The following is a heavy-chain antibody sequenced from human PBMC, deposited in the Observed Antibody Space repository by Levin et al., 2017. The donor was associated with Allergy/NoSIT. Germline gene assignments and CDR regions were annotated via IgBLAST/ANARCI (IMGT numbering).Heavy chain of an antibody. CDR3: AKESVLVVYALFDY. V-gene: IGHV3-23*01. D-gene: IGHD2-8*02. Sequence: GGSLRLPCAASGFTFSSYAMSWVRQAPGKGLEWVSAISGSGGSTYYADPVKGRFTISRDNSKNTLYLQMNSLRAEDTAVYYCAKESVLVVYALFDYWGQGTLVTVSS. J-gene: IGHJ4*02. CDR1: GFTFSSYA. CDR2: ISGSGGST.